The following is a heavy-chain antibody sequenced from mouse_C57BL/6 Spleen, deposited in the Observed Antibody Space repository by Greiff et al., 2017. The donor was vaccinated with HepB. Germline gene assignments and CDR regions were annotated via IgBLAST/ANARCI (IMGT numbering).Heavy chain of an antibody. CDR1: GYAFTNYL. J-gene: IGHJ4*01. Sequence: QVQLQQSGAELVRPGPSVKVSCKASGYAFTNYLIEWVKQRPGQGLEWIGVINPGSGGTNYNEKFKGKATLTADKSSSTAYMQLSSLTSEDSAVYFCARSGDGYYVGAMDYWGQGTSVTVSS. D-gene: IGHD2-3*01. V-gene: IGHV1-54*01. CDR3: ARSGDGYYVGAMDY. CDR2: INPGSGGT.